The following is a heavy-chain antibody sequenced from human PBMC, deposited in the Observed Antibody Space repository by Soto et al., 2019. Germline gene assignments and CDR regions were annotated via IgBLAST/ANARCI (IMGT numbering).Heavy chain of an antibody. CDR1: GGSTSGDY. Sequence: ALPLTCAVSGGSTSGDYWNWIRQPPGKGLEWIGEINHSGRTNYNPSLKSRVTISVDTSKNQFSLNLGSVTAADTAVYYCARGNIAAALVYWGQGTLVTVS. CDR2: INHSGRT. CDR3: ARGNIAAALVY. D-gene: IGHD6-13*01. J-gene: IGHJ4*02. V-gene: IGHV4-34*01.